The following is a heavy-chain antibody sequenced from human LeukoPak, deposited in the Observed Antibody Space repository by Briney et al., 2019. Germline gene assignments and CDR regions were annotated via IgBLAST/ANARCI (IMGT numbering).Heavy chain of an antibody. CDR1: GGTFSSYA. J-gene: IGHJ6*03. Sequence: ASVKVSCKSSGGTFSSYAISWVRQAPGQGLEWMGGIIPFFGTANYAQKFQGRVTITTDESTSTAYMELSSLRSEDTAVYYYARSNYYYDSTVAYYYYYYMDVWGKGTTVTVSS. D-gene: IGHD3-22*01. CDR2: IIPFFGTA. V-gene: IGHV1-69*05. CDR3: ARSNYYYDSTVAYYYYYYMDV.